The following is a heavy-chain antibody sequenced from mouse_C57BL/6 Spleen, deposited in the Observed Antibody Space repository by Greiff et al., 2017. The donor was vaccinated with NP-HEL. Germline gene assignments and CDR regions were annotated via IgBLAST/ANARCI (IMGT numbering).Heavy chain of an antibody. J-gene: IGHJ2*01. CDR1: GYTFTSYW. CDR3: ARGATVVARGYFDY. V-gene: IGHV1-55*01. D-gene: IGHD1-1*01. CDR2: IYPGSGST. Sequence: QVQLQQPGAELVKPGASVKMSCKASGYTFTSYWITWVKQRPGQGLEWIGDIYPGSGSTNYNEKFKSKATLTVDTSSSTAYMQLSSLTSEDSAVYYCARGATVVARGYFDYWGQGTTLTVSS.